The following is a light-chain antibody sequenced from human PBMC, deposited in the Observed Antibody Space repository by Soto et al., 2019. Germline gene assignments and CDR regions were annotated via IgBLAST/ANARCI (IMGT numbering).Light chain of an antibody. CDR1: SSDVGGYNY. J-gene: IGLJ2*01. CDR3: SSYTSSSTVV. CDR2: EVS. V-gene: IGLV2-14*01. Sequence: QSALTQPASVSGSPGQSITISCTGTSSDVGGYNYVSWYQQHPGKAPELMIYEVSNRPSGGSNRFSGSKSGNTASLTISGLQAEDEADYYCSSYTSSSTVVFGGGTKLTVL.